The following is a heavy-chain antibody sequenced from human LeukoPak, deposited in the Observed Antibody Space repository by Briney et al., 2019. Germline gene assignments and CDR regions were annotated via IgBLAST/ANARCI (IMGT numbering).Heavy chain of an antibody. V-gene: IGHV1-18*01. CDR3: ARWELLPAFDF. CDR1: GYTFTSYG. J-gene: IGHJ3*01. CDR2: ISAYNGKT. Sequence: GASVNVSCKASGYTFTSYGISWVRQAPGQGLEWMGWISAYNGKTNYAQKLQGRVTITTDTSTRTAYLELRSLRSDDTAMLYCARWELLPAFDFWGRGTKVGVSS. D-gene: IGHD1-26*01.